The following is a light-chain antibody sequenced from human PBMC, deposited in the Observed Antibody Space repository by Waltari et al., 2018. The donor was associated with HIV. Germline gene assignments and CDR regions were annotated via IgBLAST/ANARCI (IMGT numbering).Light chain of an antibody. CDR1: SSDVGGYNY. Sequence: QSALTQPRSVSGSPGQSVTISCTGTSSDVGGYNYVSWYQQHPGKAPKLMIYDVSKRPSGGPDRFSGCKSGNTASLTISGLQAEDGADYYCCSYAGSYTFVFGTGTKVTVL. CDR2: DVS. V-gene: IGLV2-11*01. J-gene: IGLJ1*01. CDR3: CSYAGSYTFV.